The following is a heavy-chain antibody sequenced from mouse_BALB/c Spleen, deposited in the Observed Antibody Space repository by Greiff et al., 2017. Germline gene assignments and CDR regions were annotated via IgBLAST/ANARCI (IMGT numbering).Heavy chain of an antibody. V-gene: IGHV1-82*01. J-gene: IGHJ1*01. CDR3: ARDALDV. CDR1: GYAFSSSW. Sequence: QVQLQQSGPELVKPGASVKISCKASGYAFSSSWMNWVKQRPGQGLEWIGRIYPGDGDTNYNGKFKGKATLTADKSSSTAYMQLSSLTSVDSAVYFCARDALDVWGAGTTVTVSS. CDR2: IYPGDGDT.